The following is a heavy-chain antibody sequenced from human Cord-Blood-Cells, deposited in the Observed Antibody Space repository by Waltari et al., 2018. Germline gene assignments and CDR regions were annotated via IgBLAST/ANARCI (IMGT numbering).Heavy chain of an antibody. D-gene: IGHD1-26*01. J-gene: IGHJ4*02. CDR1: GYNFTSSG. CDR3: ARATSEEWELLGPFYYFDY. V-gene: IGHV1-18*01. Sequence: QVQLVQSGAEVKKPGASVKVSCKASGYNFTSSGISWVRQAPGQGLEWMGWISAYNGNTNNAQKLQGRVTMTTDTSTSTAYMELRSLRSDDTAVYYCARATSEEWELLGPFYYFDYWGQGTLVTVSS. CDR2: ISAYNGNT.